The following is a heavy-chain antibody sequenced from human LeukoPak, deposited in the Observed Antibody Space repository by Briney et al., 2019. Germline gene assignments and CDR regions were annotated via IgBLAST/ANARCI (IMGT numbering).Heavy chain of an antibody. CDR1: GGSISSSSYY. V-gene: IGHV4-39*01. J-gene: IGHJ4*02. Sequence: SETLSLTCTVSGGSISSSSYYWGWIRQPPGKGLEWIGSIYSGSTYYNPSLKSRVTISVDTSKNQFSLKLSSVTAADTAVYYCAINSSGDSSGYDYWGQGILVTVSS. CDR3: AINSSGDSSGYDY. D-gene: IGHD3-22*01. CDR2: IYSGST.